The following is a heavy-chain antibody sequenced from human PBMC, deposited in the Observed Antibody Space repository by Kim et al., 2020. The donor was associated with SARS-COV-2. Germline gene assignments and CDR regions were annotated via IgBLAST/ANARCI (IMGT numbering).Heavy chain of an antibody. CDR2: IIPILGIA. Sequence: SVKVSCKASGGTFSSYAISWVRQAPGQGLEWMGRIIPILGIANYAQKFQGRVTITADKSTSTAYMELSSLRSEDTAVYYCARDMTMVRGVIETRYNWFDPWGQGTLVTVSS. CDR3: ARDMTMVRGVIETRYNWFDP. CDR1: GGTFSSYA. D-gene: IGHD3-10*01. J-gene: IGHJ5*02. V-gene: IGHV1-69*04.